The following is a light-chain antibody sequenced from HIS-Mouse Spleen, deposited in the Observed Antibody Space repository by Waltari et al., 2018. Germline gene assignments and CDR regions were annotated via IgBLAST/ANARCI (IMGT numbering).Light chain of an antibody. J-gene: IGLJ2*01. Sequence: SYELTQPPSVSVSPGQTARLTCPGDALPQQYAYCYQQKPAQAPARVIYKDSERPSGISERFSGSSSGTTVTLTISGVQAEDEADYYCQSADSSGTYPVVFGGGTKLTVL. CDR3: QSADSSGTYPVV. CDR1: ALPQQY. V-gene: IGLV3-25*03. CDR2: KDS.